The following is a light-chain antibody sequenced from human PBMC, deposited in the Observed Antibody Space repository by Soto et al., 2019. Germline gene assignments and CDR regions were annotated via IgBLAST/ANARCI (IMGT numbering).Light chain of an antibody. Sequence: SLLTQPPSVSGAPGQAGTISCTGNSRAVGGYNRVSWYQQPPGKAPKLLIYDVSNRPSGGSTRFSGSKSGSTASLTISGLQAEDEADYYCTSYATGSAYDFGPGTKVTVL. CDR3: TSYATGSAYD. V-gene: IGLV2-18*02. J-gene: IGLJ1*01. CDR1: SRAVGGYNR. CDR2: DVS.